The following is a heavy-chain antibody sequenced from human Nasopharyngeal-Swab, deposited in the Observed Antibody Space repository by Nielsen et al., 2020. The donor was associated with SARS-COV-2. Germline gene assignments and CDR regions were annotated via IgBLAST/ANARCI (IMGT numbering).Heavy chain of an antibody. V-gene: IGHV4-39*01. CDR3: ATLSSSWYEYYFDY. Sequence: GSLRLSCTVSGGSISSSTCYWAWIRQPPGKGLEWIGSIYYGGSTYYNLSLKSRVTISVDTSKNQFSLKLSSVTAADTAVYYCATLSSSWYEYYFDYWGQGTLVTVSS. CDR2: IYYGGST. CDR1: GGSISSSTCY. J-gene: IGHJ4*02. D-gene: IGHD6-13*01.